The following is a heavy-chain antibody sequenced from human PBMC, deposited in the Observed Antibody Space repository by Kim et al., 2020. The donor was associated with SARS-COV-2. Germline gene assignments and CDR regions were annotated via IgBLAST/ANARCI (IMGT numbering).Heavy chain of an antibody. CDR2: ISSSGSTI. D-gene: IGHD3-9*01. V-gene: IGHV3-48*03. J-gene: IGHJ6*02. Sequence: GGSLRLSCAASGFTFSSYEMNWVRQAPGKGLEWVSYISSSGSTIYYADSVKGRFTISRDNAKNSLYLQMNSLRAEDTAVYYCAGDYDILTGYVSPWWYYYGMDVWGQGTTVTVSS. CDR1: GFTFSSYE. CDR3: AGDYDILTGYVSPWWYYYGMDV.